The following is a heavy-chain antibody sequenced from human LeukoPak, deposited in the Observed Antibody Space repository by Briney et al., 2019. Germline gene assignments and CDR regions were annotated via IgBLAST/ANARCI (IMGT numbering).Heavy chain of an antibody. CDR3: ARVGATSWY. Sequence: GWPLRLSCVASGFTFSSDWRHWVRQAPGKGLVWGSRINSDGGSTNYADSVKGRFTISRDNAKNTLYLQMNSLRAEDTAGYYCARVGATSWYWGQGHLVTVSS. J-gene: IGHJ4*02. D-gene: IGHD1-26*01. CDR2: INSDGGST. V-gene: IGHV3-74*01. CDR1: GFTFSSDW.